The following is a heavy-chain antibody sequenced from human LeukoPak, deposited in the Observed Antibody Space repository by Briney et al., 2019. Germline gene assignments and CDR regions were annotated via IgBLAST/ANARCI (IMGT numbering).Heavy chain of an antibody. Sequence: GGSLRLSCAASRFTFSSYWMSWVRQAPGKGLEWVSNIKQDGSEKYYVDSVKGRFTISRYTAKNSLYLQMESLRAEDTAVYYCARGPGSAVVPWIWYYYYGMEVWGQGTRVTVSS. V-gene: IGHV3-7*01. CDR2: IKQDGSEK. D-gene: IGHD6-13*01. CDR3: ARGPGSAVVPWIWYYYYGMEV. CDR1: RFTFSSYW. J-gene: IGHJ6*02.